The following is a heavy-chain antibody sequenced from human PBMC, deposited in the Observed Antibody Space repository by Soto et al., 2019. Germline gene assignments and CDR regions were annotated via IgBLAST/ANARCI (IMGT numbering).Heavy chain of an antibody. CDR1: GYTFTSYG. Sequence: GASVKVSCKASGYTFTSYGISWVRQAPGQGLEWMGWISAYNGNTNYAQKLQGRVTMTTDTSTSTAYMELRSLRSDDTAVYYCERDRGSSWHYNWFDPWGQGTLVTVSS. CDR3: ERDRGSSWHYNWFDP. V-gene: IGHV1-18*01. D-gene: IGHD6-13*01. CDR2: ISAYNGNT. J-gene: IGHJ5*02.